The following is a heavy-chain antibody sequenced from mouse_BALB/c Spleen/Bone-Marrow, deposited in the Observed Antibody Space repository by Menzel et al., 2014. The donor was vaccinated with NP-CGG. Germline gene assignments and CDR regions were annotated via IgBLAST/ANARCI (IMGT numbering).Heavy chain of an antibody. CDR2: IWGGGST. Sequence: QVHLQQPGPGLVAPSQSLSITCTVSGFSLSRYSVHWIRQPPGKGLEWLGMIWGGGSTDYNSALRSRLSIINDNSKSQVFLKMSSLQTDDTAMYYCARRELHAMDYWGQGTSVTVSS. CDR3: ARRELHAMDY. CDR1: GFSLSRYS. V-gene: IGHV2-6-4*01. J-gene: IGHJ4*01.